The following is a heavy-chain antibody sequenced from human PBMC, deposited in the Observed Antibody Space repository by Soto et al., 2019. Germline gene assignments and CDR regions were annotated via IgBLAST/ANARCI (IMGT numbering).Heavy chain of an antibody. Sequence: ASVKVSCKASGGTFSSYAISWVRQAPGQGLEWMGGIIPIFGTANYAQKFQGRVTITADESTSTAYMELSSLRSEDTAVYYCARPFVYDCCSGQSYYYYGMDVWGQGTTVTVSS. V-gene: IGHV1-69*13. CDR2: IIPIFGTA. D-gene: IGHD3-3*01. CDR1: GGTFSSYA. J-gene: IGHJ6*02. CDR3: ARPFVYDCCSGQSYYYYGMDV.